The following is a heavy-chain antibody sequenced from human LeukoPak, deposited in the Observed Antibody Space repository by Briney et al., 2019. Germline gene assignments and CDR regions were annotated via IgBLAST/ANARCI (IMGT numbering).Heavy chain of an antibody. CDR3: ARSRPFPRYCCGGSCSDAFDI. Sequence: ASVKVSCKASGGTFSSYAISWVRQAPGQGLEWMGRIIPILGIANYAQKFQGRVTITADKSTSTAYMELSSLRSEGTAVYYCARSRPFPRYCCGGSCSDAFDIWGQGTMVTVSS. J-gene: IGHJ3*02. D-gene: IGHD2-15*01. CDR2: IIPILGIA. CDR1: GGTFSSYA. V-gene: IGHV1-69*04.